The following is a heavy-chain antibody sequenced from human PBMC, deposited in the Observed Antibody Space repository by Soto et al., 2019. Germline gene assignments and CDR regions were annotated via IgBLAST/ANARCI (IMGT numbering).Heavy chain of an antibody. CDR2: IIPIVGTA. CDR3: ARPLTPHCSGGRCYSGLDY. Sequence: QVQLVQSGAEVKKPGSSVKVSCKASGGTFSNYAISWVRQAPGQGLEWMGGIIPIVGTANYAQKLQGRVTITADESTSTAYMELSSLRSEDTAVYYCARPLTPHCSGGRCYSGLDYWGQGTLVTVSS. D-gene: IGHD2-15*01. J-gene: IGHJ4*02. V-gene: IGHV1-69*12. CDR1: GGTFSNYA.